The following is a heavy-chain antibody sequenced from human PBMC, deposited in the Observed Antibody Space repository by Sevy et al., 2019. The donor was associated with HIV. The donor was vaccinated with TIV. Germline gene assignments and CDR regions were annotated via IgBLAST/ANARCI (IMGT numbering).Heavy chain of an antibody. V-gene: IGHV3-15*01. Sequence: GGSLRLSCAASGFSFSNAWMSWVRQAPGKGLEWVGPIRSKTGGGTTDFAAFAKGKFTISRDDSKDTLYLQMNSLKTEDTAVYYCTTDHRRDGIVVVPFEYWGQGTLVTVSS. CDR3: TTDHRRDGIVVVPFEY. J-gene: IGHJ4*02. CDR1: GFSFSNAW. CDR2: IRSKTGGGTT. D-gene: IGHD3-22*01.